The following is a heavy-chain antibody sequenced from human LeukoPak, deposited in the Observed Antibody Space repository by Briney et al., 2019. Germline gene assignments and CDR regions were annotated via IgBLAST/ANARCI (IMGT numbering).Heavy chain of an antibody. J-gene: IGHJ4*02. CDR2: ISSSGSTI. CDR3: ARGQAASFDY. CDR1: GVTFSSYE. Sequence: GGSLRLSCAASGVTFSSYEMNWVRQAPGKGLEWVSYISSSGSTIYYADSVKGRFTISRDSAKNSLYLQMNSLRAEDTAVYYCARGQAASFDYWGQGTLVTVSS. V-gene: IGHV3-48*03. D-gene: IGHD2-15*01.